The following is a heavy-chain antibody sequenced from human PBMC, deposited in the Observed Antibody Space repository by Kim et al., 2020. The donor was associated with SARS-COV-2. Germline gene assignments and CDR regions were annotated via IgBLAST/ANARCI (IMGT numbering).Heavy chain of an antibody. CDR3: ARGYAYSDY. Sequence: NTHTHPALKSPVTISVDTSKNQFSLKLSTVTAADTAVYYCARGYAYSDYWGQGTLVTVSA. D-gene: IGHD2-2*01. J-gene: IGHJ4*02. CDR2: NT. V-gene: IGHV4-34*13.